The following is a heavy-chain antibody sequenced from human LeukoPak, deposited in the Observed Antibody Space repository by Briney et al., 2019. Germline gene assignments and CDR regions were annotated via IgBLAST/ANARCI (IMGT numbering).Heavy chain of an antibody. D-gene: IGHD3-22*01. J-gene: IGHJ4*02. Sequence: PGGFLRLSCAASGFTFSSYSMNWVRQAPGKGLEWVSSISSSSSYIYYADSVKGRFTISRDNAKNSLYLQMNSLRVEDTAVYYCALSSGYLFDYWGQGTLVTVSS. CDR1: GFTFSSYS. CDR2: ISSSSSYI. CDR3: ALSSGYLFDY. V-gene: IGHV3-21*01.